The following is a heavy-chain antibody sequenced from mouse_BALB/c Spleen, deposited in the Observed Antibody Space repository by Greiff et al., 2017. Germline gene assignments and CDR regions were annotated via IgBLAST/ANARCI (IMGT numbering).Heavy chain of an antibody. D-gene: IGHD2-3*01. CDR2: ISNLAYSI. V-gene: IGHV5-15*02. CDR3: ARGDGYSPYAMDY. J-gene: IGHJ4*01. CDR1: GFTFSDYG. Sequence: EVQLVESGGGLVQPGGSRKLSCAASGFTFSDYGMAWVRQAPGKGPEWVAFISNLAYSIYYADTVTGRFTISRENAKNTLYLEMSSLRSEDTAMYYCARGDGYSPYAMDYWGQGTSVTVSS.